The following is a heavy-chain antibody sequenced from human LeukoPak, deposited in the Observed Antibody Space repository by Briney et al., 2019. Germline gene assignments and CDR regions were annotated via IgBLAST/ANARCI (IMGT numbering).Heavy chain of an antibody. V-gene: IGHV3-53*01. CDR3: ARSTVTTPFDP. CDR1: GFIVSNNY. Sequence: GGSLGLSCAASGFIVSNNYMSWVRQAPGKGLEWVSVIYSGGSTKYADSVKGRFTISRDNSKNTVYLQMNSLRAEDTAVYYCARSTVTTPFDPWGQGTLVTVSS. D-gene: IGHD4-17*01. J-gene: IGHJ5*02. CDR2: IYSGGST.